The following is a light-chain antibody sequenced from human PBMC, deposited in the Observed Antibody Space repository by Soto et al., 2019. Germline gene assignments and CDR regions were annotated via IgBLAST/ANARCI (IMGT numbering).Light chain of an antibody. CDR3: SSYTSSSTRV. J-gene: IGLJ2*01. CDR1: SSDVGGYHD. Sequence: QSALTQPASVSGSPGQSIPISCTGTSSDVGGYHDVSWYQQHPGKAPKLMIYDVSTPPSGVSNRVSGSKSGNTASLTIAGLQAEDEDDYYCSSYTSSSTRVFGGGTKLTVL. CDR2: DVS. V-gene: IGLV2-14*01.